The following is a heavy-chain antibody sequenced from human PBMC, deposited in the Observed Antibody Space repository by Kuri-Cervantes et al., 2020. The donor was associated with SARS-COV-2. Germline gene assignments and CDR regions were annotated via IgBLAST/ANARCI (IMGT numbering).Heavy chain of an antibody. Sequence: ASVKVSCKASGYTFTGYYMHWVRQAPGQGLEWMGWINPNSGGTNYAQKFQGRVTMTRDTSISTAYMELSRLRSDDTAVYYCARDIVEAPYYYYYYMDVWGKGTTVTVSS. CDR1: GYTFTGYY. D-gene: IGHD1-26*01. CDR3: ARDIVEAPYYYYYYMDV. CDR2: INPNSGGT. V-gene: IGHV1-2*02. J-gene: IGHJ6*03.